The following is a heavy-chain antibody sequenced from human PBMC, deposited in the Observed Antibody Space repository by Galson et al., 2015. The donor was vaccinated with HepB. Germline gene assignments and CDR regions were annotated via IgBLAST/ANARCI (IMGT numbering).Heavy chain of an antibody. V-gene: IGHV3-66*01. D-gene: IGHD3-3*02. Sequence: SLRLSCAASGFTVSSNYMSWVRQAPGKGLEWVSVIYSGGSTYYADSMKGRFTISRDTSKNTLYLQMNSLRAEDTAVYYCAPSTISKYYFDYWAQGTLVTVSS. J-gene: IGHJ4*02. CDR3: APSTISKYYFDY. CDR2: IYSGGST. CDR1: GFTVSSNY.